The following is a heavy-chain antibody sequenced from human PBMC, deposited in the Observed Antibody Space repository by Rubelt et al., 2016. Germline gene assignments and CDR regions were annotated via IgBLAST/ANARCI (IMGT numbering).Heavy chain of an antibody. D-gene: IGHD3-22*01. CDR1: GFSLSTSGMC. CDR2: IDWDDDK. Sequence: QVTLRESGPALVKPTQTLTLTCTFSGFSLSTSGMCVSWIRQPPGKALEWLARIDWDDDKYYSTSLKTRLTISKDTSKNPVVLTMTNMDPADTATYYCARILLPDYYDSSGGMDVWGQGTTVTVSS. J-gene: IGHJ6*02. V-gene: IGHV2-70*15. CDR3: ARILLPDYYDSSGGMDV.